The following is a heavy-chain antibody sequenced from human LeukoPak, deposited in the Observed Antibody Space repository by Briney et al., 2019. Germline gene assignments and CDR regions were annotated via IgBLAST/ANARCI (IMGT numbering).Heavy chain of an antibody. Sequence: SETLSLTCAVYGGPFSGYYWSWVRQPPGKGLEWIGEINHSGSANYNPSLKGRVTISVDMSKNQFSLKLSSVTAADTAVYYCARGRGTEEEYYDILTNYSNFDYWGQGTLVTVSS. CDR3: ARGRGTEEEYYDILTNYSNFDY. CDR2: INHSGSA. CDR1: GGPFSGYY. J-gene: IGHJ4*02. D-gene: IGHD3-9*01. V-gene: IGHV4-34*01.